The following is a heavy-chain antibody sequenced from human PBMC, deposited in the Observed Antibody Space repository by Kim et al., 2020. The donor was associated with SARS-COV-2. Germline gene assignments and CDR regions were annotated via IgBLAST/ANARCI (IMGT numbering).Heavy chain of an antibody. D-gene: IGHD3-22*01. CDR3: AREGYYYDSSGEGAFDI. V-gene: IGHV4-31*02. J-gene: IGHJ3*02. Sequence: KSRVTISVDTSKNQFSLKLSSVTAADTAVYYCAREGYYYDSSGEGAFDIWGQGTMVTVSS.